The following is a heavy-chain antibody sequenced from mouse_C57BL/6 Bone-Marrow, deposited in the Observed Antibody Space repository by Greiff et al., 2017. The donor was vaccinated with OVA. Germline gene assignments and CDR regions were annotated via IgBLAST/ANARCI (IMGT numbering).Heavy chain of an antibody. D-gene: IGHD1-1*01. Sequence: EVKLVESGGGLVQPGGSLKLSCAASGFTFSDYYMYWVRQTPEKRLEWVAYISNGGGSTYYPDTVKGRFTISRDNAKNTLYLQMSRLKSEDTAMYYCARRNTVFYAMDHWGQGTSDTVPT. CDR2: ISNGGGST. J-gene: IGHJ4*01. CDR3: ARRNTVFYAMDH. CDR1: GFTFSDYY. V-gene: IGHV5-12*01.